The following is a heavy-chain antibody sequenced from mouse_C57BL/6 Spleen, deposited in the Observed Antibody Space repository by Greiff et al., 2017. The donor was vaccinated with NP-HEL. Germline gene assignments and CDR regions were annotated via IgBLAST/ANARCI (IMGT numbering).Heavy chain of an antibody. CDR2: ISSGGSYT. D-gene: IGHD2-4*01. CDR1: GFTFSSYG. CDR3: ARAGGDYDDWYFDV. Sequence: EVHLVESGGDLVKPGGSLKLSCAASGFTFSSYGMSWVRQTPDKRLEWVATISSGGSYTYYPDSVKGRFTISRDNAKNTLYLQMSSLKSEDTAMYYCARAGGDYDDWYFDVWGTGTTVTVSS. J-gene: IGHJ1*03. V-gene: IGHV5-6*01.